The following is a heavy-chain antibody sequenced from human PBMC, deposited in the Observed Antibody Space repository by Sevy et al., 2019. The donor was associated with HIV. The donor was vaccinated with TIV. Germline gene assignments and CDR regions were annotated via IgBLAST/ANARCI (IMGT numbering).Heavy chain of an antibody. CDR2: ISYDGSNK. CDR3: ARVNELYGSGSYYSAFDI. J-gene: IGHJ3*02. V-gene: IGHV3-30*04. CDR1: GFTFSSYA. Sequence: GGSLRLSCAASGFTFSSYAMHWVRQAPGKGLEWMAVISYDGSNKYYADSVMGRFTISRDNSKNTLYLQMNSLRAEDTAVYYFARVNELYGSGSYYSAFDIWGQGTMVTVSS. D-gene: IGHD3-10*01.